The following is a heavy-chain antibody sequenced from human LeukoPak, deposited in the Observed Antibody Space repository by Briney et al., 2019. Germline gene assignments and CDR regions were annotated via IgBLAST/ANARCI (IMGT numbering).Heavy chain of an antibody. D-gene: IGHD3-22*01. CDR2: IRSSDSTT. CDR1: GFSFSGYG. V-gene: IGHV3-48*04. CDR3: AKRADSSAHSFDY. Sequence: HPGGSLRLSCAASGFSFSGYGMKWVRQAPGKGLEWLSYIRSSDSTTYYADSVKGRFTISRDNAKNSLYLQMDSLRVEDTAVYYCAKRADSSAHSFDYWGQGTLVTVSS. J-gene: IGHJ4*02.